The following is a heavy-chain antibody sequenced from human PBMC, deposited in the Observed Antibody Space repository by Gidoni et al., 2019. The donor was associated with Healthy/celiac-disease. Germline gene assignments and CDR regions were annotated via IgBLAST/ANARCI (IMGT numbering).Heavy chain of an antibody. V-gene: IGHV3-48*03. CDR3: ASFKGEYEYFEY. CDR2: ISSSGSTI. CDR1: GFTFSSYE. Sequence: LLESGGGLVQPGVSLRLSCAASGFTFSSYEMNWVRQAPGKGLEWVSYISSSGSTIYYADSVKGRFTISRDNAKNSLYLQMNSLRAEDTAVYDCASFKGEYEYFEYWGQGTLVNVSS. J-gene: IGHJ4*02. D-gene: IGHD4-17*01.